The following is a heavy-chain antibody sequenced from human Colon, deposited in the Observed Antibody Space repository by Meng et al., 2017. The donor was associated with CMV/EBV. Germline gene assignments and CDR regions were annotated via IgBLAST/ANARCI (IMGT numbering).Heavy chain of an antibody. CDR3: ARLGGVYGDYEAY. V-gene: IGHV3-9*01. CDR2: ISWNSGSI. CDR1: GFTFDDHT. J-gene: IGHJ4*02. Sequence: SLKISCAASGFTFDDHTMHWVRQAPGKGLEWVSGISWNSGSIGYADSVKGRFTISRDNAKNSLYLQMDTLRADDTGVYCCARLGGVYGDYEAYWGQGTLVTVSS. D-gene: IGHD4-17*01.